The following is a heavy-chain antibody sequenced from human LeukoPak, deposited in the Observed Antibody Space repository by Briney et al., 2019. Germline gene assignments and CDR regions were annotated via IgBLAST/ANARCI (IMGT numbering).Heavy chain of an antibody. D-gene: IGHD3-10*01. CDR1: GGSFSGYY. CDR3: ARSPTVLYYYGSGSYRFDP. CDR2: INHSGST. V-gene: IGHV4-34*01. J-gene: IGHJ5*02. Sequence: PSETLSLTCAVYGGSFSGYYWNWIRQPPGKGLEWIGEINHSGSTNYNPSLKSRVTISVDTSKNQFSLKLSSVTAADTAVYYCARSPTVLYYYGSGSYRFDPWAREPWSPSPQ.